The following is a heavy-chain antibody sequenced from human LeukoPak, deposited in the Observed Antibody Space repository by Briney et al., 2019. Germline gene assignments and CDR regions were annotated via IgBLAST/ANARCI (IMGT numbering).Heavy chain of an antibody. CDR2: ISAYNGNT. J-gene: IGHJ4*02. V-gene: IGHV1-18*01. D-gene: IGHD1-26*01. CDR3: ARDLAIVGATHFDY. CDR1: GYTFTSYG. Sequence: ASVKVSCKASGYTFTSYGISWVRQAPGQGLEWMGWISAYNGNTNYAQKLQGRVTMTTDTSTSTAYMELRSLRSDDTAVYYCARDLAIVGATHFDYWGQGTLVTVSS.